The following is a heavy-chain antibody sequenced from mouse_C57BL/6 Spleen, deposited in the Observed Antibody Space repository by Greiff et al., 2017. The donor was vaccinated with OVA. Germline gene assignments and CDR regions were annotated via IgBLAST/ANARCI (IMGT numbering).Heavy chain of an antibody. J-gene: IGHJ2*01. Sequence: QVQLQQSGAELVKPGASVKMSCKASGYTFTTYPIEWMKQNHGKSLEWIGNFHPYNDDTKYNEKFKGKATLTVEKSSRTVYVEVRRLTSDDSAVDYCARGYGSSMYYFDYWGQGTTLTVSS. D-gene: IGHD1-1*01. CDR1: GYTFTTYP. CDR2: FHPYNDDT. CDR3: ARGYGSSMYYFDY. V-gene: IGHV1-47*01.